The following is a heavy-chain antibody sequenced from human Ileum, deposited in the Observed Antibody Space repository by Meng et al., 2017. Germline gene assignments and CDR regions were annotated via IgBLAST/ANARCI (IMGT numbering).Heavy chain of an antibody. CDR2: AST. J-gene: IGHJ4*02. V-gene: IGHV4-61*08. Sequence: QVPLQESGPGLVRPAETFSLFCTVSGGSVSSDGFQWGWVRQPPGKGLEWIGYASTNYNPSLKSRVTISLDTSKNQFSLELSSVTAADTAVYYCARDHWGSLDYWGQGILVTVSS. CDR1: GGSVSSDGFQ. D-gene: IGHD7-27*01. CDR3: ARDHWGSLDY.